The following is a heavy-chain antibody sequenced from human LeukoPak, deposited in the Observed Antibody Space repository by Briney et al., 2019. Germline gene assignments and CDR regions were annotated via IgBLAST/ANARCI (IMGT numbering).Heavy chain of an antibody. CDR3: AGDLPGYYYYYMDV. V-gene: IGHV3-21*01. Sequence: GGSLRLSCAASGFTFSSYSMNWVRQAPGKGLEWVSSISSSSSYIYYADSVKGRFTISRDNAKNSLYLQMNSLRAEDTAVYYCAGDLPGYYYYYMDVWGKGTTVTVSS. D-gene: IGHD1-14*01. CDR1: GFTFSSYS. J-gene: IGHJ6*03. CDR2: ISSSSSYI.